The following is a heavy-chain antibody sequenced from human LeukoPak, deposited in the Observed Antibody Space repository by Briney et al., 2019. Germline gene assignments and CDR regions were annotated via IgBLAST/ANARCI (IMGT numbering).Heavy chain of an antibody. V-gene: IGHV3-30*02. CDR3: AKDLTYSYYFYMDV. Sequence: TGGSLRLSCAASGFTFSSFGMHWVRQAPGKGLEWVAFIQSDGSNNYYADSVKGRFSTSRDNSKNTLYLQMNSLRAEDTAVYYCAKDLTYSYYFYMDVWGKGTTVTVSS. CDR1: GFTFSSFG. CDR2: IQSDGSNN. J-gene: IGHJ6*03.